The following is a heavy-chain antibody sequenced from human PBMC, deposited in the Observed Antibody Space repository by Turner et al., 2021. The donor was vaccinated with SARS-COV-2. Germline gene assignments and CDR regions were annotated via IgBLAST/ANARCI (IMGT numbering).Heavy chain of an antibody. V-gene: IGHV3-35*01. CDR3: ADY. D-gene: IGHD5-18*01. Sequence: EVQLVESGGGLARPGGSLRLSCAGYGFSCSNSDMNWGHQGAGKGLEGVSGFSWNGSRTHYADSVKGRIIISRDNSRNTLYLETNSLRTRGYFYDAVADYWGQGTLVTVSS. CDR2: FSWNGSRT. CDR1: GFSCSNSD. J-gene: IGHJ4*02.